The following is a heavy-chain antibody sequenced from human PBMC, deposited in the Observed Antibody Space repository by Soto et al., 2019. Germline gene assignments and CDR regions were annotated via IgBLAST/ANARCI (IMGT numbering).Heavy chain of an antibody. CDR3: ARGLPLLKSIAARYYNWFDP. Sequence: QVQLVQSGAEVKKPGASVTVSCKASGYTFTSYGISWVRQAPGQGLEWMGWISAYNGNTNYAQKLQVRVTMTPDTSTSTAYMELRSLRSDDTAVYYCARGLPLLKSIAARYYNWFDPWGQGTLVTVSS. CDR2: ISAYNGNT. D-gene: IGHD6-6*01. V-gene: IGHV1-18*01. J-gene: IGHJ5*02. CDR1: GYTFTSYG.